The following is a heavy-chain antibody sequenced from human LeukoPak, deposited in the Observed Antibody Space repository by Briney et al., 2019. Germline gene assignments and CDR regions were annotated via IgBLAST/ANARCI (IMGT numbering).Heavy chain of an antibody. V-gene: IGHV1-2*04. J-gene: IGHJ4*02. CDR3: ATVKPDWDDFWSGYLDY. CDR1: GYTFTGYY. CDR2: INPNSGGT. D-gene: IGHD3-3*01. Sequence: GASVKVSCKASGYTFTGYYMHWVRQAPGQGLEWMGWINPNSGGTNYAQKFQGWVTMTRDTSISTAYMELSSLRSEDTAVYYCATVKPDWDDFWSGYLDYWGQGTLVTVSS.